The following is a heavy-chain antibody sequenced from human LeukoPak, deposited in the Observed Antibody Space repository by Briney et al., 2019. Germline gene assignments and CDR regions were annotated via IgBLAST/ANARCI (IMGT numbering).Heavy chain of an antibody. CDR3: AKDSSVYHYDSRNLDY. J-gene: IGHJ4*02. Sequence: GGSLRLSCAASGFTFSRNSMNWVRQAPGKGLEWVSSISTSSSYINYADSVKGRFTISRDNAKNSLYLQMNSLRAEDTAVYYCAKDSSVYHYDSRNLDYWGQGTLVTVSS. D-gene: IGHD3-22*01. CDR1: GFTFSRNS. CDR2: ISTSSSYI. V-gene: IGHV3-21*01.